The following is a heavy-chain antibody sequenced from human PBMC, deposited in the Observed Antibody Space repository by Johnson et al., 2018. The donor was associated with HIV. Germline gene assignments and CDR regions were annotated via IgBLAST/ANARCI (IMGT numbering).Heavy chain of an antibody. D-gene: IGHD7-27*01. CDR2: INWNGGST. V-gene: IGHV3-20*04. CDR3: ASSWGNAFDI. J-gene: IGHJ3*02. Sequence: VQLVESGGGLVQPGGSLRLSCAASGFIVSSNYMNWVRQAPGKGLEWVSGINWNGGSTGYADSVKGRFTISRDNAKNSLYLQMNSLRAEDTAVYYCASSWGNAFDIWGQGTLVTVSS. CDR1: GFIVSSNY.